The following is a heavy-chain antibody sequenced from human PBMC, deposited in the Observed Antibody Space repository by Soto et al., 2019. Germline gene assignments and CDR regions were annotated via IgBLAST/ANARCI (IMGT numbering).Heavy chain of an antibody. CDR1: GFTFTSFA. CDR2: ISGSGGTT. CDR3: ASLNGYRSHFAY. Sequence: HPGGSLRLSCAASGFTFTSFAVSWVRQAPGKGLEWVSAISGSGGTTYYADSVKGRFTVSRDNSKNTVYLQMNSLRAEDTAVYYCASLNGYRSHFAYWGQGTLVTVSS. D-gene: IGHD5-18*01. V-gene: IGHV3-23*01. J-gene: IGHJ4*02.